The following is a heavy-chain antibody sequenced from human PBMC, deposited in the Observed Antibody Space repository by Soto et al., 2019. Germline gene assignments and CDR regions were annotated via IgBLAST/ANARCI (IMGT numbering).Heavy chain of an antibody. CDR3: ASDPSAENWQARFDS. D-gene: IGHD1-1*01. J-gene: IGHJ4*02. Sequence: QVQLQESGPGLLKPSETLSLTCTVSGGSISGYYWSWIRQTPGKGLEWSGYVFSNGVTSYSPSLASRVTILVDTSKNEFSLTLPSMTAADTAVYYCASDPSAENWQARFDSWGQGSLVSVSS. CDR1: GGSISGYY. V-gene: IGHV4-59*01. CDR2: VFSNGVT.